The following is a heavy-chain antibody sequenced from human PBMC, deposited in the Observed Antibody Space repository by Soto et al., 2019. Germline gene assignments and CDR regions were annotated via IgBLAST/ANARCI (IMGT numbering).Heavy chain of an antibody. Sequence: QVQLVQAGGEVKKPGASVKVSCRASGDTFSNYGITWVRHAPGQGLEWMGWISAYNVNTNYAQKLQGRVTMTTDTSTNTVYMELRSLRSDDTAVYYCAREGLLPYSYSGMDVWGQGTTVTVSS. D-gene: IGHD2-15*01. CDR3: AREGLLPYSYSGMDV. CDR1: GDTFSNYG. CDR2: ISAYNVNT. V-gene: IGHV1-18*01. J-gene: IGHJ6*02.